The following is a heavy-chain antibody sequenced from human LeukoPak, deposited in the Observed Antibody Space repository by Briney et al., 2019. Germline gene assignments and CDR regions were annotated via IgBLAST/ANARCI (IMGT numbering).Heavy chain of an antibody. CDR1: GFAVSNNY. J-gene: IGHJ4*02. CDR3: ARGYCSGRSCYMWYSDY. CDR2: IYKDGST. Sequence: GGSLRLSCAASGFAVSNNYMTWVRQAPGKGLEWVSVIYKDGSTYYADSVKGRFTISRDNSKNTVYLQMSSLRAEDTAVYYCARGYCSGRSCYMWYSDYWGQGTLVTVSS. D-gene: IGHD2-15*01. V-gene: IGHV3-53*01.